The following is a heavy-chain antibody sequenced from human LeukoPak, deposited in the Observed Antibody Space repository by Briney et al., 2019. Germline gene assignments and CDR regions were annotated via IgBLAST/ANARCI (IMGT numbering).Heavy chain of an antibody. J-gene: IGHJ4*02. CDR1: GYTFTSYG. Sequence: ASVKVSCKASGYTFTSYGISWVRQAPGQGLEWMGWINPNSGGTNYAQKFRGRVTMTRDTSISTAYMELSRLRSDDTAVYYCARSWRFCSGDSCYPIDYWGQGTLVTVSS. CDR3: ARSWRFCSGDSCYPIDY. CDR2: INPNSGGT. V-gene: IGHV1-2*02. D-gene: IGHD2-15*01.